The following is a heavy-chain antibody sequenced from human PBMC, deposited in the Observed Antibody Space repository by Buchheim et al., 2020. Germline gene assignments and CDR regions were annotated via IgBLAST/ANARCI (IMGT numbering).Heavy chain of an antibody. CDR3: VRSPPGASTGYHFDF. Sequence: EVRLVESGGGLVQPGGSLRLSCAASGFTFSSYWMHWVRQPPGTGLEWVSRVNTDGSWTIYAESVKGRFNISRDNAKNTLYLQINSLRTDDTAVYYCVRSPPGASTGYHFDFWGQGTL. CDR1: GFTFSSYW. V-gene: IGHV3-74*01. CDR2: VNTDGSWT. J-gene: IGHJ4*02. D-gene: IGHD3-9*01.